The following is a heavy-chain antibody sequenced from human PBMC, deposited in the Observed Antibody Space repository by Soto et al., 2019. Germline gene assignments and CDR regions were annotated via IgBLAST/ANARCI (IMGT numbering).Heavy chain of an antibody. CDR2: SSATGAGT. D-gene: IGHD1-7*01. V-gene: IGHV3-23*01. CDR1: GFTFSSYS. CDR3: AKDRRAGGNYGFDSDF. Sequence: EVQLLESGGGLVQPGGSLRLSCAASGFTFSSYSMTWVRQAPGKGLEWVSFSSATGAGTYYADSVKGRFTISRDNSKNTLYLHMTSLRADDTAVYYCAKDRRAGGNYGFDSDFWGQGALVIVSS. J-gene: IGHJ4*02.